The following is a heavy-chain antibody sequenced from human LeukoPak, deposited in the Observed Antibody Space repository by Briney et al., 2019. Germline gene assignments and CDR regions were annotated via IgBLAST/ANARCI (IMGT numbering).Heavy chain of an antibody. Sequence: SDTLSLTCTVSGGSISRGGYFWRWVRQHPGRGLEWLGYSYYGGSTYYNPALKSRLTISVRTSENQFSLRLTSVTAADPAVYYCARGTYSSGWSLGFDPWGQGTLVTVSS. J-gene: IGHJ5*02. CDR3: ARGTYSSGWSLGFDP. CDR2: SYYGGST. CDR1: GGSISRGGYF. V-gene: IGHV4-31*03. D-gene: IGHD6-19*01.